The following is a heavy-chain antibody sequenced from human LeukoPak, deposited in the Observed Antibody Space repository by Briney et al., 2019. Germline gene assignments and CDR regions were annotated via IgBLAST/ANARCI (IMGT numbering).Heavy chain of an antibody. CDR2: IYYSGST. J-gene: IGHJ4*02. CDR1: GGSISSGDYY. CDR3: ARGRIEYCSGGSCYSGLRTAAKYYFDY. D-gene: IGHD2-15*01. Sequence: SQTLSLTCTVSGGSISSGDYYWSWIRQPPGKGLEWIGYIYYSGSTYYNPSLKSRVTISVDTSKNQFSLKLSSVTAADTAVYYCARGRIEYCSGGSCYSGLRTAAKYYFDYWGQGTLVTVSS. V-gene: IGHV4-30-4*01.